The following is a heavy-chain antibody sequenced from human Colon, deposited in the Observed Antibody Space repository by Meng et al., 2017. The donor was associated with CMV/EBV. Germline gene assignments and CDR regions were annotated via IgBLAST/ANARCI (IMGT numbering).Heavy chain of an antibody. D-gene: IGHD6-19*01. J-gene: IGHJ4*02. Sequence: GGSLRLSCTGSAYSFTGYWIGWVRQMPGKGLEWMGIIYPGDSHTIYSPSFQGQVTISADKSITTAYLQWTSLKASDTAMYYCTTGRYSSGWYESDFWGQGTLVTVSS. CDR1: AYSFTGYW. CDR3: TTGRYSSGWYESDF. V-gene: IGHV5-51*01. CDR2: IYPGDSHT.